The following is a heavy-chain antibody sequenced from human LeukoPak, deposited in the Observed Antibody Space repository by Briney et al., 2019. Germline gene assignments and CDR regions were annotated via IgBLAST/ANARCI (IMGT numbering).Heavy chain of an antibody. Sequence: PGGSLRLSCAASGFTFDDYGMSWVRQAPGKGLEWVSGINWNGGSTGYADSVKGRFTISRDNAKNSLYLQTNSLRAEDTALYYCARDPTTDTANWFDPWGQGTLVTVSS. CDR1: GFTFDDYG. D-gene: IGHD5-18*01. J-gene: IGHJ5*02. V-gene: IGHV3-20*04. CDR3: ARDPTTDTANWFDP. CDR2: INWNGGST.